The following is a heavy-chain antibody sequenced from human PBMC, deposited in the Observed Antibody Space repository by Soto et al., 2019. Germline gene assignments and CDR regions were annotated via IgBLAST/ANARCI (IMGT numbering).Heavy chain of an antibody. J-gene: IGHJ3*02. V-gene: IGHV3-30*18. Sequence: GSLRLSGAGSGWTFSRYGMHWVRRAPGKGLEWVAVISYDGSNKYYADSVKGRFTISRDNSKNTLYLQMNSLRAEDTAVYYCAKGLTPDPDDAFDIWGQGTMVTVSS. CDR2: ISYDGSNK. CDR1: GWTFSRYG. CDR3: AKGLTPDPDDAFDI.